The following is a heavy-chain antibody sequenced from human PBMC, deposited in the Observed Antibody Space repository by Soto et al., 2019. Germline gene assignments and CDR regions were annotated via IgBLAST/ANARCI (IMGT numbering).Heavy chain of an antibody. J-gene: IGHJ4*02. Sequence: GASVKVSCKASGYTFTSYGISWVRQAPGQGLEWMGWISAYNGNTNYAQKLQGRVTMTTDTSTSTAYMELRSLRSDDTAVYYCASGAYYDILTGSHYFDYWGQGTLVTVSS. CDR3: ASGAYYDILTGSHYFDY. V-gene: IGHV1-18*01. D-gene: IGHD3-9*01. CDR1: GYTFTSYG. CDR2: ISAYNGNT.